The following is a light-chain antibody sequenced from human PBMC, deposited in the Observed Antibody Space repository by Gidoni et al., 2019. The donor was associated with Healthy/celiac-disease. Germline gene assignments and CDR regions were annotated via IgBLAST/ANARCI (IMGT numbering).Light chain of an antibody. Sequence: IVITHAPESLPVSLGERATINCKSSKRFVYSSNNKNYLAWYQQKPQQPPKLLIYWAYTRESGVPDRFSGSGCGADFTLTTSSLQAEDVADYYCQQYYRTPTFGGGTKVEIK. J-gene: IGKJ4*01. CDR1: KRFVYSSNNKNY. CDR3: QQYYRTPT. V-gene: IGKV4-1*01. CDR2: WAY.